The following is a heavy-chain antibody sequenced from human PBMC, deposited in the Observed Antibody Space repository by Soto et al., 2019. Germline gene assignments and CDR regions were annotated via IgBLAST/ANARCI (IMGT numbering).Heavy chain of an antibody. CDR1: GFTFSNYA. CDR2: ISYDGSNK. D-gene: IGHD6-19*01. V-gene: IGHV3-30-3*01. Sequence: QVQLVESGGGVVQPGRSLRLSCAASGFTFSNYAMHWVRQAPGKGLEWVAVISYDGSNKYYADSVKGRFTISRANSKNKLYLQMNSLRAEDTAVYYCARVGYIAVAGPYYYYYYAMDVWGQGTTVTVSS. CDR3: ARVGYIAVAGPYYYYYYAMDV. J-gene: IGHJ6*02.